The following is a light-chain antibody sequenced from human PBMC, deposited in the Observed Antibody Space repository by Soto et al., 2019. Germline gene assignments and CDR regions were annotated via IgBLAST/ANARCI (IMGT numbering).Light chain of an antibody. CDR1: QSVSSNY. V-gene: IGKV3-20*01. CDR2: GAS. Sequence: EIVLTQSPGTLSLSPGERATLSCRASQSVSSNYLAWYQQKPGQAPRLLVYGASSRATGIPDRFTGSGSGTDLTLTINKLEPEDFAVYYCQQYSSSPLMFAFGQGTKLEIK. J-gene: IGKJ2*01. CDR3: QQYSSSPLMFA.